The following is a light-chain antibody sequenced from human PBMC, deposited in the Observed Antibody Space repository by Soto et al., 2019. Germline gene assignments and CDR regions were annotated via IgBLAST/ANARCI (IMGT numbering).Light chain of an antibody. CDR2: GAS. J-gene: IGKJ1*01. CDR1: QSVSSN. CDR3: QQYNNWWT. V-gene: IGKV3-15*01. Sequence: EIVMTQSPATLSVSPGERATLSCRASQSVSSNLAWYQQKPGQAPRLLIYGASTMSAGIPARLSGSGSGTEFTLTISRLRAEDFAVYYWQQYNNWWTFGQGTKVEIK.